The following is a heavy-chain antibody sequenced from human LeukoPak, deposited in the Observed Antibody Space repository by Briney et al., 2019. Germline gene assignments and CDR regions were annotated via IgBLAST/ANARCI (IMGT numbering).Heavy chain of an antibody. V-gene: IGHV4-38-2*02. D-gene: IGHD3-3*01. CDR2: IYYSGST. Sequence: SETLSLTCTVSGYSISSGYYWGWIRQPPGKGLEWIGSIYYSGSTYYNPSLKSRVTISVDTSKNQFSLKLSSVTAADTAVYYCARDGPLGVRGRFDPWGQGTLVTVSS. J-gene: IGHJ5*02. CDR3: ARDGPLGVRGRFDP. CDR1: GYSISSGYY.